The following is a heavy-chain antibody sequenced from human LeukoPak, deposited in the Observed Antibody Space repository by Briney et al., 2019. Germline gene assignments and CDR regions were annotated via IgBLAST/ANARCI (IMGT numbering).Heavy chain of an antibody. CDR3: AKVPTPARTPPFDY. V-gene: IGHV3-23*01. CDR1: GFSLSSYA. J-gene: IGHJ4*02. CDR2: ISSSDDGT. D-gene: IGHD1-14*01. Sequence: PGGSLRLSCAASGFSLSSYAMSWVRQAPGKGLEWVSAISSSDDGTYHAGSVRGRFTISRDSSKNTLYLQMNSLRAEDTAVYYCAKVPTPARTPPFDYWGQGTLVTVSS.